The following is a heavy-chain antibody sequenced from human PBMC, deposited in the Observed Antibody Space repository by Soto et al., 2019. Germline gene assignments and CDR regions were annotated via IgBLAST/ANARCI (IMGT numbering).Heavy chain of an antibody. D-gene: IGHD2-15*01. CDR1: GFTFSSHD. J-gene: IGHJ5*02. CDR2: ISSSGYTI. V-gene: IGHV3-48*03. CDR3: ASRSRRGFCSGGSCT. Sequence: EVQLVESGGGLVQPGGSLRLSCAASGFTFSSHDMNWVRQAPGKGLEWLSYISSSGYTIHYADSVKGRFTISRDNAENSLFLQMNSLRAEDTAIYYCASRSRRGFCSGGSCTWGQGTLVTVSS.